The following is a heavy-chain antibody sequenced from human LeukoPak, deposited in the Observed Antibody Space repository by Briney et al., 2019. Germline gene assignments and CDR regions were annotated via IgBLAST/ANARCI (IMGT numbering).Heavy chain of an antibody. Sequence: QSGGSLRLSCAASGFTFSSYGMHWVRQAPGKGLEWVAVISYDGSNKYYADSVKGRFTISRDNSKNSLYLQMNSLRAEDTAIYYCAREDDWNYEDYWGQGTLVTVSS. J-gene: IGHJ4*02. V-gene: IGHV3-30*03. CDR2: ISYDGSNK. CDR1: GFTFSSYG. CDR3: AREDDWNYEDY. D-gene: IGHD1-7*01.